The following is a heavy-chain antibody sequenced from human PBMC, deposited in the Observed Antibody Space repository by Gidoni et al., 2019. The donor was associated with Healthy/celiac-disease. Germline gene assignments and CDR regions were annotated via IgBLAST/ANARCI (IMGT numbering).Heavy chain of an antibody. CDR3: ARADYGDSGVVDY. CDR2: INHSGST. J-gene: IGHJ4*02. Sequence: QVQLQQWGAGLLKPSETLFLTCAVYGGSFSGYYWSWIRQPPGKGLEWIGEINHSGSTNSNPSLKSRVTISVDTSKNQFSLKLSSVTAADTAVYYCARADYGDSGVVDYWGQGTLVTVSS. CDR1: GGSFSGYY. V-gene: IGHV4-34*01. D-gene: IGHD4-17*01.